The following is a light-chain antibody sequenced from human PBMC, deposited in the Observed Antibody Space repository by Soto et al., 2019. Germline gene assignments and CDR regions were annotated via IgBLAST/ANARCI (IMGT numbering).Light chain of an antibody. CDR2: DNS. J-gene: IGLJ2*01. CDR3: GTWDSSLSAGV. Sequence: QSVLTQPPSVSAAPGQKVTISCYGSSSNIGKNSVSWYQQVPGTAPKLLIYDNSERPSGIPDRFSGSKSGTSATLGITGLQTGDEADYYCGTWDSSLSAGVFGGGTQLTVL. V-gene: IGLV1-51*01. CDR1: SSNIGKNS.